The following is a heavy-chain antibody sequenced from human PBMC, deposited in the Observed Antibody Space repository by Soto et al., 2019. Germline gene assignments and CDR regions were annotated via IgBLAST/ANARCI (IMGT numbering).Heavy chain of an antibody. Sequence: SETLSLTCAVYGGSFSGYYWSWIRQPPGKGLEWIGEINHSGSTNYNPSLKSRVTMSVDTSKNQFSLKLSSVTAADTAVYYCASTSSYGKYYYYYYGMDVWGQGTTVTVSS. CDR3: ASTSSYGKYYYYYYGMDV. CDR1: GGSFSGYY. J-gene: IGHJ6*02. V-gene: IGHV4-34*01. D-gene: IGHD1-26*01. CDR2: INHSGST.